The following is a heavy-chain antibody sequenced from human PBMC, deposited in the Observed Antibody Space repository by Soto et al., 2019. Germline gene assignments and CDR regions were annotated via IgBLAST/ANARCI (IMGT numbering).Heavy chain of an antibody. CDR1: RDSVSSNSAA. CDR3: ARGHADNWNEGYFDY. Sequence: SQTLSLTCAISRDSVSSNSAAWNWIRQSPSRGLEWLGRTYYRSKWYNDYAVSVKSRITINPDTSKNQFSLQLNSVTPEDTAVYYCARGHADNWNEGYFDYWGQGTLVTVSS. CDR2: TYYRSKWYN. J-gene: IGHJ4*02. V-gene: IGHV6-1*01. D-gene: IGHD1-20*01.